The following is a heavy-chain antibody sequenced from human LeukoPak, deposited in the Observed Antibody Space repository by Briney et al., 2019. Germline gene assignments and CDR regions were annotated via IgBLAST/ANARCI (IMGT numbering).Heavy chain of an antibody. Sequence: PSHTLSLTCSVSGASITSGAYYWSRLRQHPEKGLEWIGYIADIATKFYNPSFKSRVSISMDPSKNLFSLSLTSLTAADTAVYYCARARMGPGPFDSWGQGILVTVSS. J-gene: IGHJ4*02. CDR2: IADIATK. V-gene: IGHV4-31*03. CDR3: ARARMGPGPFDS. D-gene: IGHD1-14*01. CDR1: GASITSGAYY.